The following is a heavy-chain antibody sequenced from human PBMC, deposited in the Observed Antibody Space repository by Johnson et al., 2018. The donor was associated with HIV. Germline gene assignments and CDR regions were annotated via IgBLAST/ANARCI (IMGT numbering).Heavy chain of an antibody. Sequence: QVQLVESGGGVVQPGTSLRLSCAASGFTFSSFAMHWVRQAPGKGLEWMAFISYDGSNKYFTDSVRGRFTISRENAKNSLYLQMNSLRAGDTAVYYCARGGVYYDKAFDIWGQGTMVTVSS. CDR1: GFTFSSFA. J-gene: IGHJ3*02. CDR3: ARGGVYYDKAFDI. D-gene: IGHD3-22*01. V-gene: IGHV3-30*14. CDR2: ISYDGSNK.